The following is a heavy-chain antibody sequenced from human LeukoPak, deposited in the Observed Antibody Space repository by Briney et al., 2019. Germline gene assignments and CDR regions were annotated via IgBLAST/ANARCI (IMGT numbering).Heavy chain of an antibody. CDR2: ISGSGGST. Sequence: GGSLRLSCAVSGFTFSSYAMSWVRQAPGKGLEWVSAISGSGGSTYYADSVKGRFTISRDNSKNTLYLQMNSLRAKDTAVYYCAKGKYCSSTSCYTPVDYFEYWGQEPWSPPPQ. D-gene: IGHD2-2*02. CDR3: AKGKYCSSTSCYTPVDYFEY. CDR1: GFTFSSYA. V-gene: IGHV3-23*01. J-gene: IGHJ4*01.